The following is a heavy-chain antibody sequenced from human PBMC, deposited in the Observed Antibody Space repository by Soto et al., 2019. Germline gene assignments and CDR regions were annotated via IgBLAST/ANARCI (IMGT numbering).Heavy chain of an antibody. V-gene: IGHV3-23*01. Sequence: EVQLLESGGGLVQPGGSLRLSCAASGFSFSSYDMGWVRQAPGKGLEWVSFIGAGGGITYYADSVKGRFIISRDDSKNMLSVQMNSLRAEDTAVYYCALPMGYYDFSSWGQGTLVTVSS. CDR3: ALPMGYYDFSS. J-gene: IGHJ4*02. CDR2: IGAGGGIT. CDR1: GFSFSSYD. D-gene: IGHD3-3*01.